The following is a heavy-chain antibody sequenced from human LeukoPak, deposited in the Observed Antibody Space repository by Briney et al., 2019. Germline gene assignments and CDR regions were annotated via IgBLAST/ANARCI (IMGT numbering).Heavy chain of an antibody. Sequence: SETLSLTCAVYGGSFSGYDWSLIRQAPGKGLEWVGTINHRRSTHYNPSLKNRVTISIDASKTEFSLKLTSITAADTAVYYCVEDIVLLPEPTWGQGTLVSVSS. CDR2: INHRRST. V-gene: IGHV4-34*01. CDR1: GGSFSGYD. CDR3: VEDIVLLPEPT. J-gene: IGHJ5*02. D-gene: IGHD2-15*01.